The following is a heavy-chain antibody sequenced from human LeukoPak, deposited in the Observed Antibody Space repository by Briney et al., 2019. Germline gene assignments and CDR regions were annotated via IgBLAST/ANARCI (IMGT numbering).Heavy chain of an antibody. V-gene: IGHV3-7*05. J-gene: IGHJ5*02. D-gene: IGHD3-22*01. CDR2: IKGDGGEI. CDR1: GFGFSSYW. CDR3: ARHLIGDSNGYYLGTYAS. Sequence: GGSLRLSCEASGFGFSSYWMSWVRQAPGKGLEWVASIKGDGGEIYYVDSVKGRFTISRDNSKNSLYLQVNSLRAEDTAVYYCARHLIGDSNGYYLGTYASWGQGTLVTVSS.